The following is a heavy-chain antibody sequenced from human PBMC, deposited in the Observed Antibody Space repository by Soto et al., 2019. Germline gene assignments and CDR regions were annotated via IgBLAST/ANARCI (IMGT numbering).Heavy chain of an antibody. CDR1: GFIFSISP. CDR2: ISYDGTNK. Sequence: GWSLRLSCAASGFIFSISPMHWVRQAPGKGPEWVALISYDGTNKFYADSVKGRFTISRDNSKSTLYLQVDSLRPEDAAVYYCARDPKTSGGQHWAFNYFDSWGQGTLVTGSS. V-gene: IGHV3-30-3*01. D-gene: IGHD7-27*01. CDR3: ARDPKTSGGQHWAFNYFDS. J-gene: IGHJ4*02.